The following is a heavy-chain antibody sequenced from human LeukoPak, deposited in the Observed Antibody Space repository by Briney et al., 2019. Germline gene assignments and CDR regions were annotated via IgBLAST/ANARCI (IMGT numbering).Heavy chain of an antibody. J-gene: IGHJ5*02. CDR3: ARGAGPLFDP. Sequence: GGCLRLSRAASVFTFSDHFMSGIGPAAGKGVEWLSYIGRGSRIKHYAESVNARFTISSDNAKNSLYRQTNSLRAEDTAVYYCARGAGPLFDPWGQGTLVTVSS. CDR2: IGRGSRIK. V-gene: IGHV3-11*01. CDR1: VFTFSDHF.